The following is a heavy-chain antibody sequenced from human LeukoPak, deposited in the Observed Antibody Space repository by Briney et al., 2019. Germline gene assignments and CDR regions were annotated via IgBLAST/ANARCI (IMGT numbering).Heavy chain of an antibody. J-gene: IGHJ5*02. V-gene: IGHV3-33*01. Sequence: GGSLRLSCAASGFTFSSYGMHWVRQAPGKGLEWVAVIWYDGSNKYYADSVKGRFTISRDNSKNTLYLQMNSLRAEDTAVYYCAREVPLSHGWFDPWGQGTLVTVSS. CDR1: GFTFSSYG. CDR3: AREVPLSHGWFDP. CDR2: IWYDGSNK. D-gene: IGHD2-2*01.